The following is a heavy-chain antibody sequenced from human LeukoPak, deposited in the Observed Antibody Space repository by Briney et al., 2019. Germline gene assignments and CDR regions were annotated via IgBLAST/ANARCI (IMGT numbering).Heavy chain of an antibody. CDR2: ISSSGSTI. J-gene: IGHJ4*02. Sequence: GGSLRLSCAASGFTFSDYYMSWIRQAPGKGLEWVSYISSSGSTIYYADSVKGRFTISRDNAKNSLYLQMNSLRAEDTAVYYCARDYYSWSIGYYFDYWGQGTLVTVSS. D-gene: IGHD6-13*01. CDR1: GFTFSDYY. V-gene: IGHV3-11*04. CDR3: ARDYYSWSIGYYFDY.